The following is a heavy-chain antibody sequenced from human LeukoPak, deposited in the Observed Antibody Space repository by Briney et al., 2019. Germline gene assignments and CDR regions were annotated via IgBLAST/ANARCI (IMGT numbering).Heavy chain of an antibody. J-gene: IGHJ4*02. D-gene: IGHD2-15*01. CDR3: AKDVAGTYFDH. CDR1: GFTFSNSA. V-gene: IGHV3-23*01. Sequence: PGGSLRLSCAASGFTFSNSAMSWVRQAPGKGLEWVSTLSGSGITTYYADSVKGRFTISRDNSKNTLYLQMNSLRAEDTAVYYCAKDVAGTYFDHWGQGTLVTVSS. CDR2: LSGSGITT.